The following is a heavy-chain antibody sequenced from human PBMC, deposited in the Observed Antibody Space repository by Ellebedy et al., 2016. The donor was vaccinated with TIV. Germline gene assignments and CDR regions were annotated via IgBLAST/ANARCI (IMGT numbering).Heavy chain of an antibody. J-gene: IGHJ4*02. V-gene: IGHV1-69*13. CDR3: ASYYYDSSGYHY. D-gene: IGHD3-22*01. CDR2: IIPIFGTA. Sequence: SVKVSXKASGGTFSSYAISWVRQAPGQGLEWMGGIIPIFGTANYAQKFQGRVTITADESTSTAYMELSSLRSEDTAVYYCASYYYDSSGYHYWGQGTLVTVSS. CDR1: GGTFSSYA.